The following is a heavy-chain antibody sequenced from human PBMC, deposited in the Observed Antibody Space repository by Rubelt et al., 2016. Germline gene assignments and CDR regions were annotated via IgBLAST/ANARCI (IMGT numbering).Heavy chain of an antibody. CDR3: ARHAGDGGNSEDWFDP. Sequence: EVQLVQSGAEVTKPGESLRISCKGSGYSFTSYWISWVRQMPGKGLEWMGRIDPSDSYTNYSPSFQGHVTSSADKAISTAYLQWSSLKASDTAMYYCARHAGDGGNSEDWFDPWGQGTLVTVSS. J-gene: IGHJ5*02. CDR2: IDPSDSYT. V-gene: IGHV5-10-1*01. CDR1: GYSFTSYW. D-gene: IGHD4-23*01.